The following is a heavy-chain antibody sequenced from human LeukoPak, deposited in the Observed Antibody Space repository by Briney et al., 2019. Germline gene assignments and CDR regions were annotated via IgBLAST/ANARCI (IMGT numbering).Heavy chain of an antibody. J-gene: IGHJ4*02. V-gene: IGHV4-39*07. CDR2: IYYSGST. CDR3: AREYRYYYDSSDYSGPSAVDY. Sequence: SETLSLTCTVSGGSISSSSYYWGWIRQPPGKGLEWIGSIYYSGSTYYNPSLKSRVTISVDASKNQFSLKLSSVTAADTAVYYCAREYRYYYDSSDYSGPSAVDYWGQGTLVTVSS. CDR1: GGSISSSSYY. D-gene: IGHD3-22*01.